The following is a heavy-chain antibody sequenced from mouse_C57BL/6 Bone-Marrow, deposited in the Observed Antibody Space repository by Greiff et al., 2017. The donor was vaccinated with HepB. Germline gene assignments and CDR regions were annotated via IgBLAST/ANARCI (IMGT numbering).Heavy chain of an antibody. J-gene: IGHJ1*03. CDR3: ARSYSNYEYFDV. V-gene: IGHV1-18*01. CDR2: INPNNGGT. Sequence: EVQVVESGPELVKPGASVKIPCKASGYTFTDYNMDWVKQSHGKSLEWIGDINPNNGGTIYNQKFKGKATLTVDKSSSTAYMELRSLTSEDTAVYYCARSYSNYEYFDVWGTGTTVTVSS. D-gene: IGHD2-5*01. CDR1: GYTFTDYN.